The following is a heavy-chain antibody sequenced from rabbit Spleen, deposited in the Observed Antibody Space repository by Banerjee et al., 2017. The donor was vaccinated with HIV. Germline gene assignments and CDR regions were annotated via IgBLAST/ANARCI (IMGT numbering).Heavy chain of an antibody. V-gene: IGHV1S40*01. CDR1: GFSFNSIFW. Sequence: QSLEESGGGLVKPGASLTLTCTASGFSFNSIFWMCWVRQAPGKGLEWIGCIDNGDGSTYYANWAKGRVTISRTSSTTVTLQMTSLTAADTATYFCARDTSSSFSSYGMDLWGPGTLVTVS. J-gene: IGHJ6*01. CDR2: IDNGDGST. CDR3: ARDTSSSFSSYGMDL. D-gene: IGHD1-1*01.